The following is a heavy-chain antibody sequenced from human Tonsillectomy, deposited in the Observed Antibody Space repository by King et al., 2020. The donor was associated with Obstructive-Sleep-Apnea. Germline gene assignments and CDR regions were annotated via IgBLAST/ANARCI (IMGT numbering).Heavy chain of an antibody. J-gene: IGHJ4*02. CDR1: GGSISSSSSY. CDR3: ARDPKGLRDLNYYFDS. CDR2: IYYSGST. V-gene: IGHV4-39*07. D-gene: IGHD4-17*01. Sequence: LQLQESGPGLVKPSETLSLTCTVSGGSISSSSSYWGWIRQPPGEGLEWIGSIYYSGSTYYNPSLKSRVTISVDTSKNQFSLKLSSVTAADTAVYYCARDPKGLRDLNYYFDSWGQGTLVTVSS.